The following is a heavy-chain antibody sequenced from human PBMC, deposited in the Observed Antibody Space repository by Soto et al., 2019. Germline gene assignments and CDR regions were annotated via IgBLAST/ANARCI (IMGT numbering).Heavy chain of an antibody. J-gene: IGHJ4*02. D-gene: IGHD2-15*01. CDR3: ARHPIRWPHLY. Sequence: QLQLQESGPGLVKPSENLSLTCTVSGGSISSSGYYWGWIRQPPGKGLEWIGSIYYSGSTYYNPSLKSRVTISVDTSKNQFSLKLSSVTAADTAVYYCARHPIRWPHLYWGQGTLVTVSS. CDR2: IYYSGST. V-gene: IGHV4-39*01. CDR1: GGSISSSGYY.